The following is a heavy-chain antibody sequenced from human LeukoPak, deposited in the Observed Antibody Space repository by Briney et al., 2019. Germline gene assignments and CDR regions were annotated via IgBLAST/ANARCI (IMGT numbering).Heavy chain of an antibody. CDR2: ISGSGGST. J-gene: IGHJ4*02. D-gene: IGHD5-18*01. CDR3: AKDEGSYGWGDYFDY. CDR1: GFTFSSYA. Sequence: GGSLRLSCAASGFTFSSYAMSWVRQAPGKGLEWVSAISGSGGSTYYADSVKGRFTISRDNSKNTLYLQMNSLRAEDTAVYHCAKDEGSYGWGDYFDYWGQGTLVTVSS. V-gene: IGHV3-23*01.